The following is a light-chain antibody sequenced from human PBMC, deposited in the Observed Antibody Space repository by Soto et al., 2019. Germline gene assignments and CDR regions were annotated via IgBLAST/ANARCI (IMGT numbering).Light chain of an antibody. CDR3: HQYNNWPPIT. CDR2: GAS. Sequence: EIVMTQSPASLSVSPGERVTLSCRASQSIRSDLAWYQHKPVQAPRLLMYGASTRATGTPARFSGSGSGTEFTLTISSLQSEAVAVYFCHQYNNWPPITFGQGTRLEIK. J-gene: IGKJ5*01. CDR1: QSIRSD. V-gene: IGKV3-15*01.